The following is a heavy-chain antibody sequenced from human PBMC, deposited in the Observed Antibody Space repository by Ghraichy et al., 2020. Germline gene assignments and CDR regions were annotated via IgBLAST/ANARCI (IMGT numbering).Heavy chain of an antibody. CDR2: IIPIFGTA. D-gene: IGHD1-26*01. CDR1: GGTFSSYA. CDR3: AGRFGWALLTPDY. V-gene: IGHV1-69*13. J-gene: IGHJ4*02. Sequence: SVKVSFKASGGTFSSYAISWVRQAPGQGLEWMGGIIPIFGTANYAQKFQGRVTITADESTSTAYMELSSLRSEDAAVYYCAGRFGWALLTPDYWGQGTLVTVSS.